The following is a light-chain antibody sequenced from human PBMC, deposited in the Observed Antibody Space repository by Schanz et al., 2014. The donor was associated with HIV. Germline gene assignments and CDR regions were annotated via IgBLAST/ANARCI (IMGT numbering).Light chain of an antibody. Sequence: QSVLTQPPSASGSPGQLVTISCTGTTSDIGNHDFVSWYQQHPGKAPKLMIYDVTKRPSGVPARFSGSKSGNTASLTVSGLQADDEADYYCSSYGGGDTVLFGGGTKLTVL. CDR1: TSDIGNHDF. CDR2: DVT. CDR3: SSYGGGDTVL. J-gene: IGLJ3*02. V-gene: IGLV2-8*01.